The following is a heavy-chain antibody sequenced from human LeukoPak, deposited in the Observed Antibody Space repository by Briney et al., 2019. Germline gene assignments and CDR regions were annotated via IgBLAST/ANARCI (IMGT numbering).Heavy chain of an antibody. Sequence: PGGSLRLSCAASEFSVGSNYMTWVRQAPGKGLEWVSLIYSGGSTYYADSVKGRFTISRDNSKNTLYLQMNSLKTEDTAVYYCTRDKYYYGSGTSYYYYYMDVWGKGTTVTISS. D-gene: IGHD3-10*01. J-gene: IGHJ6*03. CDR2: IYSGGST. CDR3: TRDKYYYGSGTSYYYYYMDV. CDR1: EFSVGSNY. V-gene: IGHV3-66*01.